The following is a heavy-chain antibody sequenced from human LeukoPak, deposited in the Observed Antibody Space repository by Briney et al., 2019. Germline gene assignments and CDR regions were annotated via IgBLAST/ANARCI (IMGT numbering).Heavy chain of an antibody. CDR3: ARVPQSSSWYSYFDY. CDR1: GGSISDYY. CDR2: IYYSGTT. Sequence: SETLSLTCTVSGGSISDYYWSWIRQPPGKGLEWIGYIYYSGTTNYNPSLKSRVTISVDTSKNQFSLKLTSVTAADTAVYYCARVPQSSSWYSYFDYWGQGTLVTVSS. J-gene: IGHJ4*02. V-gene: IGHV4-59*01. D-gene: IGHD6-13*01.